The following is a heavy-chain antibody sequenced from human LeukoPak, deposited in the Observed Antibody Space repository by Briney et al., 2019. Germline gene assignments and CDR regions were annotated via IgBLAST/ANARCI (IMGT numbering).Heavy chain of an antibody. CDR3: VKGLVQTTMSYSVDY. D-gene: IGHD1-1*01. CDR1: GFTFANYA. J-gene: IGHJ4*02. V-gene: IGHV3-30*18. Sequence: GRSLRLSYAASGFTFANYAMHWVRQTPGKGLEWVALISSDGSKNIYADPVKGRFTVSRDNSKNTLYLQMNSLRAEDTAVYYCVKGLVQTTMSYSVDYWGQGALVTVSS. CDR2: ISSDGSKN.